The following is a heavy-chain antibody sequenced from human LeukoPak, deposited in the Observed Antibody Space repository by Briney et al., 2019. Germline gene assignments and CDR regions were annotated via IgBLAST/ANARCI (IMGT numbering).Heavy chain of an antibody. CDR3: AADAYYYGSGRPNWFDP. D-gene: IGHD3-10*01. J-gene: IGHJ5*02. CDR1: GYTFTSYA. V-gene: IGHV1-58*02. CDR2: IVVGSGNT. Sequence: SVKVSCKASGYTFTSYAMHWVRQAPGQRLEWIGWIVVGSGNTNYAQKFQERVTITRDMSTSTAYMELSSLRSEDTAVYYCAADAYYYGSGRPNWFDPWGQGTLVTVSS.